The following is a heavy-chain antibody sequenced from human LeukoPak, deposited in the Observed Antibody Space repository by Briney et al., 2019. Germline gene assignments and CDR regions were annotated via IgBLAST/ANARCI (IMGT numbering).Heavy chain of an antibody. CDR1: GGSISSGSYY. CDR3: AGIEQYQLLPHASDI. D-gene: IGHD2-2*01. Sequence: SETLSLTCTVSGGSISSGSYYWNWIRQPAGKGLEWIGRIYTGGSTNYNPSLKSRVTISVDTSKNQFSLKLSSVTAADTAVYFCAGIEQYQLLPHASDIWGQGTMVTVSS. J-gene: IGHJ3*02. V-gene: IGHV4-61*02. CDR2: IYTGGST.